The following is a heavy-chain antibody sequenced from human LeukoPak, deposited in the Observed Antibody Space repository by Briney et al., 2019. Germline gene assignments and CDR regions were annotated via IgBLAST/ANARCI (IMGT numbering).Heavy chain of an antibody. CDR3: ANGYYYGSGSYYKEAFDI. V-gene: IGHV3-30*18. J-gene: IGHJ3*02. Sequence: GGSLRLSCAASGFTFNNYGMHWVRQAPGKGLEWVVVISYDGSNKYYADSVKGRFTISGDNSKNTLYLQMDSLRAEDTAVYYCANGYYYGSGSYYKEAFDIWGQGTMVTVSS. D-gene: IGHD3-10*01. CDR2: ISYDGSNK. CDR1: GFTFNNYG.